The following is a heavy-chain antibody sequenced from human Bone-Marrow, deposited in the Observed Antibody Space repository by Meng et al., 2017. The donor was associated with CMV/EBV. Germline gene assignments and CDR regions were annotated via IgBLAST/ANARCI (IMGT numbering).Heavy chain of an antibody. D-gene: IGHD2-8*01. J-gene: IGHJ4*02. Sequence: SETLSLTCTVSGGSISSNHYYWGWIRQPPGKGLEWIGSIYSSGSSFYNPSLKSRVTISVDTSKNQFSLTLNSVTAADTTVYYCARTTSGRFDYWGQGTLVTVSS. CDR2: IYSSGSS. CDR3: ARTTSGRFDY. CDR1: GGSISSNHYY. V-gene: IGHV4-39*07.